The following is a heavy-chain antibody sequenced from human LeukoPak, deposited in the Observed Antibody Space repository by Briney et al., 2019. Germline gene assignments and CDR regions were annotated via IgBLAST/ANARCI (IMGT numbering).Heavy chain of an antibody. J-gene: IGHJ4*02. Sequence: GGSLRLSCAASGFTFDDYAMPWVRQAPGKGLEWVSGIYGKTGGVGYADSVKGRFTISRDNAKNSLYLQMNSLRPEDSALYFCGYDNSPGGLEYWGQGTLVTVSS. V-gene: IGHV3-9*01. CDR2: IYGKTGGV. D-gene: IGHD2-8*02. CDR1: GFTFDDYA. CDR3: GYDNSPGGLEY.